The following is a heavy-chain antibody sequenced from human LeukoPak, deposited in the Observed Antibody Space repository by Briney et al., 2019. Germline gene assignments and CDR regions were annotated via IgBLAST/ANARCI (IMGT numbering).Heavy chain of an antibody. CDR1: GYIFTSHS. V-gene: IGHV1-3*04. CDR2: INTGNGNT. J-gene: IGHJ5*02. Sequence: ASVKVSCKASGYIFTSHSTHWVRQAPGQRLEWMGWINTGNGNTKYSQKFQGRVTVTRDTSASTAYMELSSLRSEDTAVYYCARCGYSDGWSCDHWGQGTLVTVSS. D-gene: IGHD5-18*01. CDR3: ARCGYSDGWSCDH.